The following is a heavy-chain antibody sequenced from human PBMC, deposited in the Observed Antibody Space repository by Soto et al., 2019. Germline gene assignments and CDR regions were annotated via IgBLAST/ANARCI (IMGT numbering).Heavy chain of an antibody. Sequence: PGESLKISCKGSGYSFTIYWIGWARQMPGKGLEWMGIIYPGDSDTRYSPSFQGQVTISADKSISTAYLQWSSLKASDTAMYHCAGPSSSPHFAFDIWGQGTMVTVSS. V-gene: IGHV5-51*01. CDR3: AGPSSSPHFAFDI. D-gene: IGHD6-6*01. CDR1: GYSFTIYW. J-gene: IGHJ3*02. CDR2: IYPGDSDT.